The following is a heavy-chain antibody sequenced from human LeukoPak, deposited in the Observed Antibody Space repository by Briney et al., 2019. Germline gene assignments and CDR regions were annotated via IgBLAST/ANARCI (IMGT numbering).Heavy chain of an antibody. CDR1: GYTFAAYY. V-gene: IGHV1-2*02. D-gene: IGHD6-13*01. Sequence: VASVKVSCKTSGYTFAAYYIHWVRQAPGQGLEWMGWINPNSGAINYAQKFQGRVTMTRDTSISTAYMELSSLRSDDTAVYYCARGRAAAGLFWFDPWGQGTQVTVSS. CDR2: INPNSGAI. CDR3: ARGRAAAGLFWFDP. J-gene: IGHJ5*02.